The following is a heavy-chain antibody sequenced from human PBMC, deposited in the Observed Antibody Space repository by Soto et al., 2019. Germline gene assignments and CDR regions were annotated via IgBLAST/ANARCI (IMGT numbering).Heavy chain of an antibody. CDR1: GFTFSNNA. J-gene: IGHJ6*03. D-gene: IGHD5-12*01. V-gene: IGHV3-23*01. Sequence: GGSLRLSCAASGFTFSNNAMNWVRQTPGKGLEWVSGLSGSGDSAFYADSVKGRFTISRDNPKNTLYQQMDSLRAEDTAVYYCAKDLWLPYPRYMDVWGKGTTVTVSS. CDR2: LSGSGDSA. CDR3: AKDLWLPYPRYMDV.